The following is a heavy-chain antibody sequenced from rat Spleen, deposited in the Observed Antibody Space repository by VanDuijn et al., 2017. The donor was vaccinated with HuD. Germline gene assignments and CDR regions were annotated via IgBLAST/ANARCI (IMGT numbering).Heavy chain of an antibody. CDR1: GFTFSDYN. J-gene: IGHJ1*01. V-gene: IGHV5-7*01. Sequence: EVQLVESGGGLVQPGRSLKLSCAASGFTFSDYNMAWVRQAPKKGLEWVATISYDGSSTYYRDSVKGRFTISRDNAKSTLYLQMDSLRSEDTATYYCARLGYITMMVVITTPYWYFDFWGPGTMVTVSS. CDR2: ISYDGSST. CDR3: ARLGYITMMVVITTPYWYFDF. D-gene: IGHD1-12*02.